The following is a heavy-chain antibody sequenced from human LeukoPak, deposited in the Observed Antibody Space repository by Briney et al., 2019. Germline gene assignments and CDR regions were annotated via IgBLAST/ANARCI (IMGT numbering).Heavy chain of an antibody. Sequence: GGSLRLSCAASGFSFSDYVFHWVRQAPGKGLEWVAVTRSAGNGEYYADSVKGRFTISRDNSRNMLYLQMNSLRAEDTAVYYCAGDFDHWGQGTLVTVYS. J-gene: IGHJ4*02. V-gene: IGHV3-30*02. CDR2: TRSAGNGE. CDR3: AGDFDH. CDR1: GFSFSDYV.